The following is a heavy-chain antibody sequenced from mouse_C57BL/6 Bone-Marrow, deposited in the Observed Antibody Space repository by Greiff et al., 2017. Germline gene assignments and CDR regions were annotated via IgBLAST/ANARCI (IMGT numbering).Heavy chain of an antibody. Sequence: QVQLQQSGAELARPGASVKMSCKASGYTFTSYTMHWVKQRPGQGLEWIGYINPSSGYTKYNQKFKDKATLPADKSSSTTYMQLSSLTSEDSAGYYCARCNYDYDGSNWFSYWGQGTLVTVSA. V-gene: IGHV1-4*01. D-gene: IGHD2-4*01. CDR1: GYTFTSYT. CDR2: INPSSGYT. CDR3: ARCNYDYDGSNWFSY. J-gene: IGHJ3*01.